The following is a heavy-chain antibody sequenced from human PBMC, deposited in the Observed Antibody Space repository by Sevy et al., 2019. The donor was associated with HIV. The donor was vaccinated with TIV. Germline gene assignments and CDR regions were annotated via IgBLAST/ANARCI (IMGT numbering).Heavy chain of an antibody. Sequence: GGSLRLSCAASGFTFSKYSMSWVRQPPGKGLEWVSTLSFGCGEINYADSVKGRITISRDNSKSSVYLQMHNLRPEDTAVYYCAREGCTKPHDYWGQGTLVTVSS. CDR2: LSFGCGEI. J-gene: IGHJ4*02. CDR3: AREGCTKPHDY. CDR1: GFTFSKYS. D-gene: IGHD2-8*01. V-gene: IGHV3-23*01.